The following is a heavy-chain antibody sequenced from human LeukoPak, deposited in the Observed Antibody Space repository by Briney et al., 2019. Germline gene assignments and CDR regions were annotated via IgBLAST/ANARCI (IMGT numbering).Heavy chain of an antibody. V-gene: IGHV3-30*03. CDR1: GFTFSFYG. CDR3: AREPRGFYYGMDV. CDR2: ISSDGNSK. Sequence: GTSLRLSCAASGFTFSFYGIHWVRQAPGKGLEWVAVISSDGNSKNFALSVKGRFAISRDNSKNTLFLQMNNLRSEDTALYYCAREPRGFYYGMDVWGQGTTVTVSS. J-gene: IGHJ6*02.